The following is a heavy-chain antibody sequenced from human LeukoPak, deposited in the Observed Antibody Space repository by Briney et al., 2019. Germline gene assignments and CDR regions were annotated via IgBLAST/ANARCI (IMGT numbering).Heavy chain of an antibody. V-gene: IGHV4-59*08. J-gene: IGHJ5*02. CDR2: IYYTGST. Sequence: SETLSLTCTVSGGSISSYYWSWIRQPPGKGLEWMGYIYYTGSTNYNPSLKRRATITVNTSKNQFFLKQSYVTAADAAVYYCARIAVTATGYNWFDPWGQGTLVTVSS. CDR1: GGSISSYY. D-gene: IGHD6-19*01. CDR3: ARIAVTATGYNWFDP.